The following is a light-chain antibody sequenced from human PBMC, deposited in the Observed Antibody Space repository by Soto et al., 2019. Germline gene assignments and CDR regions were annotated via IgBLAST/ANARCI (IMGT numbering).Light chain of an antibody. CDR1: SSDVGGYNY. J-gene: IGLJ2*01. CDR3: SSYTSSSTLVV. Sequence: QSVLTQPASVSGSPGQSITISCTGTSSDVGGYNYVSWYQQHPGKAPKLMIYAVSNRPSGVSHRFSGSKSDNTASLTISGLQAEDEADYYCSSYTSSSTLVVFGGGTQLTVL. CDR2: AVS. V-gene: IGLV2-14*01.